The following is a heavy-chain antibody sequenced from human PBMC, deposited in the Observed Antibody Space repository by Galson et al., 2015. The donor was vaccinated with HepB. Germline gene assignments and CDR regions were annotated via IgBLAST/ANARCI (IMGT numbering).Heavy chain of an antibody. Sequence: SLRLSCAASGFSFDDYAMHWVRQVPGKGLQWVSGISWNSGSIAYADSVKGRFTISRDKVKKSLYLQMNSLRADDSALYYCAKSLGRGLVPNHFDYWGQGTLVTVSS. CDR3: AKSLGRGLVPNHFDY. J-gene: IGHJ4*02. CDR1: GFSFDDYA. CDR2: ISWNSGSI. D-gene: IGHD6-13*01. V-gene: IGHV3-9*01.